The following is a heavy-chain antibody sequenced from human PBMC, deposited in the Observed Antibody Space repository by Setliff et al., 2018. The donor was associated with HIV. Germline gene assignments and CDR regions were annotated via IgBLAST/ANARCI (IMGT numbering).Heavy chain of an antibody. J-gene: IGHJ4*02. V-gene: IGHV4-4*08. CDR2: IYIGST. D-gene: IGHD6-13*01. CDR3: ARTYSSSWYSSHLWVDY. Sequence: SETLSLTCTVSGGSISSYYWSWIRQPPGKGLEWIGHIYIGSTNYNPSLKSRVTIAADTSKNQFSLKLSSVTAADTAVYYCARTYSSSWYSSHLWVDYWGQGTLVTVSS. CDR1: GGSISSYY.